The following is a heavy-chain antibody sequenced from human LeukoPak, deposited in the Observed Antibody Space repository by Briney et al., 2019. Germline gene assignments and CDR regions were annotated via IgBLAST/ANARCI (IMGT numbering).Heavy chain of an antibody. CDR2: IRYDGSNK. J-gene: IGHJ4*02. CDR1: GFTFSSYG. Sequence: PGGSLRLSCAASGFTFSSYGMHRVRQAPGKGLEWVAFIRYDGSNKYYADSVKGRFTISRDNSKNTLYLQMNSLRAEDTAVYYCAKVLYGDYYFDYWGQGTLVTVSS. D-gene: IGHD4-17*01. V-gene: IGHV3-30*02. CDR3: AKVLYGDYYFDY.